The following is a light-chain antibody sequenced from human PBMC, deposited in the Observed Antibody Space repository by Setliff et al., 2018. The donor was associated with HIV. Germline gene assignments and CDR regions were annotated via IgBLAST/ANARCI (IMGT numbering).Light chain of an antibody. CDR3: SSYSRSSTFGV. CDR1: SSDVGSYNR. J-gene: IGLJ1*01. CDR2: EVS. Sequence: QSVLTQPASVSGSPGQSITISCTGTSSDVGSYNRVSWYQQHPGKAPKLMIYEVSKRPSGVSNRFSGSKSGNTASLTISGLQAEDEADYYCSSYSRSSTFGVFGTGTKVTVL. V-gene: IGLV2-14*02.